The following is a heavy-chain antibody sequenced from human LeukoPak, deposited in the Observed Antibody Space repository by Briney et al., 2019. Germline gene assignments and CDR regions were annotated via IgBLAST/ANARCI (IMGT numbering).Heavy chain of an antibody. V-gene: IGHV3-23*01. CDR1: GFTFSSYS. CDR2: ISNTGRAT. CDR3: AHQVPPNDEFFDH. Sequence: GGSLRLSCVASGFTFSSYSMHWVRQAPGGGVEWVSGISNTGRATDYADSIKGGFTISRDNSKNTVFLQMNSLRAEDTAEYFCAHQVPPNDEFFDHWGQGTLVTVSS. J-gene: IGHJ5*02.